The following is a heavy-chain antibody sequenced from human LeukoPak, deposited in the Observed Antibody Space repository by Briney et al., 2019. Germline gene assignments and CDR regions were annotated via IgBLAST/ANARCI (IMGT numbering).Heavy chain of an antibody. CDR1: GFTFSSYV. Sequence: GGTLRLSCAASGFTFSSYVMTWVRQAPGKGLECVSVISPSGDSTYYADSVKGRFTISRDNSKNTLYLQMNSLGAEDAAVYYCAKRGLTTLVRGVIEDWGQGTQVTVSS. D-gene: IGHD3-10*01. CDR2: ISPSGDST. J-gene: IGHJ4*02. V-gene: IGHV3-23*01. CDR3: AKRGLTTLVRGVIED.